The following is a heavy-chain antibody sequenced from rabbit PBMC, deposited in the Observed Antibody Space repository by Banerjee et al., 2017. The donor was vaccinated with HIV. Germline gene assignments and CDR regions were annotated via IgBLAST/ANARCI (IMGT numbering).Heavy chain of an antibody. CDR2: IYTSGASP. J-gene: IGHJ4*01. Sequence: QEQLVESGGGLVTLGGSLKLSCKASGIDFSNYYYMCWVRQAPGKGLELIACIYTSGASPWYASWVNGRFTISRSTSLNTVDLKMTSLTVADTATYFCARDRDGDAGYGSLALWGPGTLVTVS. V-gene: IGHV1S43*01. CDR1: GIDFSNYYY. CDR3: ARDRDGDAGYGSLAL. D-gene: IGHD7-1*01.